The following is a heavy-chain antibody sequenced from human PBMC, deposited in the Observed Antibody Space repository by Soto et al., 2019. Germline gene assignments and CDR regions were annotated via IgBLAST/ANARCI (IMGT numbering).Heavy chain of an antibody. J-gene: IGHJ4*02. CDR3: ASRGYCSGGTCSILDY. CDR2: INHSGST. Sequence: LSLTCAVYGESFSGYYWSWIRQSPGKGLEWIGEINHSGSTNYNPSLKSRVTISVDTSKNQFSLKLSSVTAADTAVYYCASRGYCSGGTCSILDYWGQGTLVTVSS. CDR1: GESFSGYY. V-gene: IGHV4-34*01. D-gene: IGHD2-15*01.